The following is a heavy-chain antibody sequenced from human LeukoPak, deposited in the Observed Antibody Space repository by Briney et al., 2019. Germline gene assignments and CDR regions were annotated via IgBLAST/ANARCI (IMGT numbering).Heavy chain of an antibody. CDR2: ISSNGGST. Sequence: PGGSLRLSCAASGFTFSSYAMHWVRQAPGKGLEYVSAISSNGGSTYYADSVKGRFTISRDNSKNTLYLQMSSLRAEDTAVYYCVKDSTRPSGGNNAFDIWGQGTMVTVSS. D-gene: IGHD4-23*01. CDR3: VKDSTRPSGGNNAFDI. CDR1: GFTFSSYA. V-gene: IGHV3-64D*06. J-gene: IGHJ3*02.